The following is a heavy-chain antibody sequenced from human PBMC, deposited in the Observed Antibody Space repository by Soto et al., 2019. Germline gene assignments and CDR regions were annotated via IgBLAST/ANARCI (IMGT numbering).Heavy chain of an antibody. J-gene: IGHJ6*03. CDR1: GFTFSSYS. CDR2: ISSSSSTI. D-gene: IGHD5-12*01. Sequence: PGGSLRLSCAASGFTFSSYSMNWVRQAPGKGLEWVSYISSSSSTIYYADSVKGRFTISRDNAKNSLYLQMNSLRAEDTAVYYCARDGYSGYDNYYYMAVWGKGTTVTVSS. V-gene: IGHV3-48*01. CDR3: ARDGYSGYDNYYYMAV.